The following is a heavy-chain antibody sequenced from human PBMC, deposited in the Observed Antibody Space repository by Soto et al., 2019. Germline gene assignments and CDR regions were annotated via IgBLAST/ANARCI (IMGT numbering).Heavy chain of an antibody. J-gene: IGHJ5*02. CDR3: ARGSTIVRGAPSWFDH. Sequence: QVQLVQSGAEVKKPGSSVKVSCKASGGTFSRYTINWVRQAPGQGLEWMGRIIPIAAIANYTQKFQGRVTITVDKSSTTAYMELSSLRSDDTVVYYCARGSTIVRGAPSWFDHWGQGTLVTVSS. CDR1: GGTFSRYT. D-gene: IGHD3-10*01. CDR2: IIPIAAIA. V-gene: IGHV1-69*02.